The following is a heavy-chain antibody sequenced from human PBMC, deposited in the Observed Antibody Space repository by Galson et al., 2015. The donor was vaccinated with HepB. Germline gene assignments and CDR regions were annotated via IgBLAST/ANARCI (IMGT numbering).Heavy chain of an antibody. V-gene: IGHV3-48*01. CDR2: ISSSSSTI. J-gene: IGHJ4*02. D-gene: IGHD6-13*01. CDR3: ASSCSSWPDY. Sequence: SLRLSCAASGFTFSSYSMNWVRQAPGKGLEWVSYISSSSSTIYYAGSVKGRFTISRDNDKNSLYLQMNSLRAEDTAVYYCASSCSSWPDYWGQGTLVTVSS. CDR1: GFTFSSYS.